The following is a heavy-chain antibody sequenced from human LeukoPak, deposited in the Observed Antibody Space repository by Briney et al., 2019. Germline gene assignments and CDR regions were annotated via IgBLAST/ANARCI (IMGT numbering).Heavy chain of an antibody. D-gene: IGHD3-3*01. CDR1: GGSISSSSYY. Sequence: PSETLSLTCTVSGGSISSSSYYWGWIRQPPGKGLEWIGSIYYSGSTYYNPSLKSRVTISVDTSKNQFSLKLSSVTAADTAVYYCARSRSYYDFWSGYPYFDYWGQGTLVTVSS. CDR2: IYYSGST. V-gene: IGHV4-39*07. J-gene: IGHJ4*02. CDR3: ARSRSYYDFWSGYPYFDY.